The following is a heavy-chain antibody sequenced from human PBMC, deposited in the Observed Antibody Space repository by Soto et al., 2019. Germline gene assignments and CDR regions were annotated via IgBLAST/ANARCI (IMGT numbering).Heavy chain of an antibody. J-gene: IGHJ6*02. V-gene: IGHV1-2*04. CDR3: ASWSGWNPLYYHGMDV. CDR1: GYSFADYH. D-gene: IGHD1-1*01. CDR2: INPKSGGT. Sequence: WASVKVSCKASGYSFADYHIHWVRQAPGQGLEWLGRINPKSGGTSTAQKFQGWVTMTTDTSISTASMELTRLTSDDTAIYYCASWSGWNPLYYHGMDVWGQGTTVTVSS.